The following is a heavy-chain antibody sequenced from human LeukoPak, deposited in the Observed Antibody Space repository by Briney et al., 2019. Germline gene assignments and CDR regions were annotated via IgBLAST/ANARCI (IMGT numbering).Heavy chain of an antibody. V-gene: IGHV4-38-2*02. Sequence: SETLSLTCTVSDYSISSAYYWGWVRQPPGKGLEWIGSIYHSGSTYYNPSLKSRVTISIDTSNSQFSLMLSSVTAADTAVYYCTRATANNYCSGGSCYSVNFDYWGQGTLFAVSS. D-gene: IGHD2-15*01. J-gene: IGHJ4*02. CDR1: DYSISSAYY. CDR3: TRATANNYCSGGSCYSVNFDY. CDR2: IYHSGST.